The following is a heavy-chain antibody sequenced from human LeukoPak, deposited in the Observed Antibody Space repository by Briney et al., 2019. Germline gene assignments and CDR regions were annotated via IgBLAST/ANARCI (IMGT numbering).Heavy chain of an antibody. Sequence: PGESLKISCKGFGYSFTMYWIGWVRQMPGKGLEWMGTIYPGDSDIRYSPSFQGQVTISVDKSISTAYLQWSSLKASDTAMYYCARPYLGSSGGMDVWGQGTTVTVSS. D-gene: IGHD3-10*01. J-gene: IGHJ6*02. CDR3: ARPYLGSSGGMDV. V-gene: IGHV5-51*01. CDR2: IYPGDSDI. CDR1: GYSFTMYW.